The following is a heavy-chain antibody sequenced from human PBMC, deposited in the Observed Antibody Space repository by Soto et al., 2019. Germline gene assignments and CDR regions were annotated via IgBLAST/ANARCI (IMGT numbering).Heavy chain of an antibody. CDR3: ARGGWVGYSSEVGFDL. V-gene: IGHV1-46*01. CDR2: INPAPAST. J-gene: IGHJ4*02. Sequence: QVQLVQSGAEVKKSGAAVKISCKTSGFTFTSYYLHWVRQAPGQGLEWVGLINPAPASTNYAEKYPGRVTLTRDMSSHTVYMQLSRLTSEATGVYYWARGGWVGYSSEVGFDLWGQGTQITVSS. D-gene: IGHD6-19*01. CDR1: GFTFTSYY.